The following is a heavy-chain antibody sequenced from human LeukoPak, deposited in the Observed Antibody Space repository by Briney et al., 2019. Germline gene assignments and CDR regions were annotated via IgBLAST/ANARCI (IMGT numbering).Heavy chain of an antibody. J-gene: IGHJ6*02. CDR1: GFSFRSHA. D-gene: IGHD6-13*01. Sequence: GGSLRLSCAASGFSFRSHAMHWVRQAPGKGLEWVAQIWYDGSNKYYTDSVKGRFTISRDNSESTLYLQMNSLRAEDTAAYYCARDGQQLAPYTMDVWGQGTAVTVSS. V-gene: IGHV3-33*01. CDR3: ARDGQQLAPYTMDV. CDR2: IWYDGSNK.